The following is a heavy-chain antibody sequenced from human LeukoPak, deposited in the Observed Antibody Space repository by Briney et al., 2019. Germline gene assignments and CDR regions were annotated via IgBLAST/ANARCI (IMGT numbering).Heavy chain of an antibody. V-gene: IGHV4-61*02. Sequence: SQTLSLTCTVSGGSISSGSYYWSWIRQPAGKGLEWIGRIYTIGSTNYNPSLKSRVTISVDTSKNQFSLKLSSVTAADTAVYYCARDLRGNYGILDYWGQGTLVTVSS. CDR2: IYTIGST. CDR1: GGSISSGSYY. D-gene: IGHD4-11*01. J-gene: IGHJ4*02. CDR3: ARDLRGNYGILDY.